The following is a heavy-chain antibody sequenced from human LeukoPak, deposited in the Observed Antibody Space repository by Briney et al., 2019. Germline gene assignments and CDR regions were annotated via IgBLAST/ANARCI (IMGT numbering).Heavy chain of an antibody. Sequence: PGGSLRLSCAASGFTFSSYGMHWVRQAPGKGLEWVAFIRYDGTNKYYADSVKGRFTISRDNSKNTLYLQMNSLRAEDTAVYYCARVVGLTGYSSNWYSGYYYYMDVWGKGTTVTVSS. V-gene: IGHV3-30*02. CDR1: GFTFSSYG. D-gene: IGHD6-13*01. CDR3: ARVVGLTGYSSNWYSGYYYYMDV. CDR2: IRYDGTNK. J-gene: IGHJ6*03.